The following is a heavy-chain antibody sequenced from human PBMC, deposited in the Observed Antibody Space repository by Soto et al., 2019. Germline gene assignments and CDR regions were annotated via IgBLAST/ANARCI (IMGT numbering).Heavy chain of an antibody. CDR3: ASVDIVVVVAAIPNNYYYYGMDV. CDR1: GYTFTDYA. J-gene: IGHJ6*02. CDR2: IIPIFGTA. V-gene: IGHV1-69*06. D-gene: IGHD2-15*01. Sequence: SVKVSCKTSGYTFTDYAISWVRQAPGQGLEWMGGIIPIFGTANYAQKFQGRVTITADKSTSTAYMELSSLRSEDTAVYYCASVDIVVVVAAIPNNYYYYGMDVWGQGTTVTVSS.